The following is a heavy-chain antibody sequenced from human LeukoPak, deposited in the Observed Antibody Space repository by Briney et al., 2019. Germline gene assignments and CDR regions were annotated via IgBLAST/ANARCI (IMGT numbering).Heavy chain of an antibody. J-gene: IGHJ4*02. V-gene: IGHV3-7*01. CDR1: GFTIMSYW. CDR3: ARAGLYETTWYS. D-gene: IGHD2-21*02. Sequence: PGGSLRPSCAVSGFTIMSYWMSWVRQAPGKGPEWVASIKQDGSVTHYVDSVRGRFTISRDNAENSLYLQMNSLRAQDTAMYYCARAGLYETTWYSWGQGTLVTVSS. CDR2: IKQDGSVT.